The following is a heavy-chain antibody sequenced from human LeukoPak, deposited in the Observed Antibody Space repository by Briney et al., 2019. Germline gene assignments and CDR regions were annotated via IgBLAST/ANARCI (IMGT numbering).Heavy chain of an antibody. D-gene: IGHD5-18*01. J-gene: IGHJ3*02. Sequence: GASVKVSCKASGYTFTNYAMHWVRQAPGQRLEWMGWINTGNGNTKYSQEFQGRVTITRDTSANTAYMELSSLRADDTAVYYCAGVDAAMPDAFDIWGQGTTVTVSS. CDR3: AGVDAAMPDAFDI. CDR1: GYTFTNYA. V-gene: IGHV1-3*04. CDR2: INTGNGNT.